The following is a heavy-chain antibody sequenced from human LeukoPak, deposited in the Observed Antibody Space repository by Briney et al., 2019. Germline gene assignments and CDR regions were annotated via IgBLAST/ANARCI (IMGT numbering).Heavy chain of an antibody. CDR3: ARGIYDFWSGYSKPNYYYYMDV. J-gene: IGHJ6*03. Sequence: PSETLSLTCAVYGGSFSGYYWSWIRQPPGKGLEWIGEINLSGSTNYNPSLKSRVTISVDTSKNQFSLKLSSVTAADTAVYYCARGIYDFWSGYSKPNYYYYMDVWGKGTTVTVSS. D-gene: IGHD3-3*01. CDR2: INLSGST. CDR1: GGSFSGYY. V-gene: IGHV4-34*01.